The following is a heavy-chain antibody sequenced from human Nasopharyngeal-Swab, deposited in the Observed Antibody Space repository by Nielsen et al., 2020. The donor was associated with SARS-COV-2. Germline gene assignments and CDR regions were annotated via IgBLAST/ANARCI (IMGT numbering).Heavy chain of an antibody. CDR2: INAGKGNT. CDR1: GYTLSNYA. Sequence: ASVKVSCKASGYTLSNYAMYWVRQAPGQRPEFMGWINAGKGNTYYSQKFQGRVRISRDTSANTVYMELSSLRSEDTAVYYCARGNYDFWSGNFDYWGQGTLVTVSS. D-gene: IGHD3-3*01. V-gene: IGHV1-3*01. CDR3: ARGNYDFWSGNFDY. J-gene: IGHJ4*02.